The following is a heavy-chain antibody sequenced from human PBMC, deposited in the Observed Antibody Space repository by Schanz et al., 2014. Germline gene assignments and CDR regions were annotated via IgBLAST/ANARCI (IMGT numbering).Heavy chain of an antibody. Sequence: EVQLVESGGGLISPGGSLRLSCVASGFTFNYVWMSWVRQAPGKGLEWVAVISYDGSEKYYGDSVTGRFTISRDNAKNSLYLQMNSLTADDTAVYYCARDKGGYYPFDYWGRGTLVTVSS. V-gene: IGHV3-7*01. D-gene: IGHD3-3*01. CDR3: ARDKGGYYPFDY. CDR1: GFTFNYVW. CDR2: ISYDGSEK. J-gene: IGHJ4*02.